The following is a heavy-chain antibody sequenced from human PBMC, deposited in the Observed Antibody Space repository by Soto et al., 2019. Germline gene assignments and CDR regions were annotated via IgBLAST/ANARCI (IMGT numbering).Heavy chain of an antibody. Sequence: SETLSLTCAVYGASFSSYYWSWIRQPPKKGLEWIGEINQSGSTNYNPSRRSRVTISVDTSKSQFSLKLTSVTAADTAVYYCVRVPVRIFGGVIASAYFDYWGRGTLVTVSS. D-gene: IGHD3-16*02. CDR2: INQSGST. V-gene: IGHV4-34*01. J-gene: IGHJ4*02. CDR1: GASFSSYY. CDR3: VRVPVRIFGGVIASAYFDY.